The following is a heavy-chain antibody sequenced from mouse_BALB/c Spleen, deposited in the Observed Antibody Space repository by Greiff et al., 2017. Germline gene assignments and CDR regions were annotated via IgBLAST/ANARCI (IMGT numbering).Heavy chain of an antibody. D-gene: IGHD1-2*01. V-gene: IGHV1-80*01. CDR3: ARGTTATLDY. Sequence: QVQLHQSGAELVRPGSSVKISCKASGYAFNSYWMNWVKQRPGQGLEWIGQIYPGDGDTNYNGKFKGKATLTADKSSSTAYMQLSSLTSEDSAVYFCARGTTATLDYWGQGTTLTVSS. CDR2: IYPGDGDT. J-gene: IGHJ2*01. CDR1: GYAFNSYW.